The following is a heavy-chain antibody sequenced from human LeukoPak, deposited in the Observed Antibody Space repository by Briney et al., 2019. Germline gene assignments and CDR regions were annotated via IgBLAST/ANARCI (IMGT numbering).Heavy chain of an antibody. CDR1: GFTFSSYA. CDR2: ISGSGGST. Sequence: SGGSLRLSCAASGFTFSSYAMSRVRQAPGKGLEWVSAISGSGGSTYYADSVKGRFTISRDNSKNTLYLQMNSLRAEDTAVYYCAKPEGEVVTPYDAFDIWGQGTMVTVSS. V-gene: IGHV3-23*01. J-gene: IGHJ3*02. D-gene: IGHD2-15*01. CDR3: AKPEGEVVTPYDAFDI.